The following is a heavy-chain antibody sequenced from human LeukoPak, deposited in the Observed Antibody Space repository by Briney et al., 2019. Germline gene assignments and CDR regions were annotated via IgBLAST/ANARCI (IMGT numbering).Heavy chain of an antibody. Sequence: SETLSLTCTVSGGSISSGSYYWTWIRQPAGKGLEWIGRIYTSGSTNYNPSLKSRVTISVDTSKNQFSLKLSSVTAADTAVYYCARSLTGGGGNYWGQGTLVTVRS. D-gene: IGHD3-9*01. CDR3: ARSLTGGGGNY. V-gene: IGHV4-61*02. CDR1: GGSISSGSYY. J-gene: IGHJ4*02. CDR2: IYTSGST.